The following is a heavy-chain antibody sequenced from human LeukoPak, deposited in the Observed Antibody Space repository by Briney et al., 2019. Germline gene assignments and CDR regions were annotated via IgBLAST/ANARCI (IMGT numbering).Heavy chain of an antibody. Sequence: APVKVSCKTYGYTFSTYYMHWVRQAPGQGLEWLGIIHPTAGSTSYTQKIQGRVTMTRDTATGTVYLELSSLSSEDTAVYWCARANGRGLDYWGQGTLITVSS. D-gene: IGHD1-26*01. J-gene: IGHJ4*02. CDR1: GYTFSTYY. CDR3: ARANGRGLDY. CDR2: IHPTAGST. V-gene: IGHV1-46*01.